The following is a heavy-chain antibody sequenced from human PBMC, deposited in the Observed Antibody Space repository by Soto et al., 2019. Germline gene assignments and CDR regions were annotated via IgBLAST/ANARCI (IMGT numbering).Heavy chain of an antibody. D-gene: IGHD3-10*01. CDR3: ARGYYGSGGPDV. CDR1: GGSFISGGFY. V-gene: IGHV4-31*03. J-gene: IGHJ4*02. Sequence: PSETLSLTCIISGGSFISGGFYWVWIRQVPGRGLEWIGHVFNTVTTRYSLPLRTRLTMSIDTSANQFSMTLSSVTAADTAIYYCARGYYGSGGPDVWGQGTPVTVSS. CDR2: VFNTVTT.